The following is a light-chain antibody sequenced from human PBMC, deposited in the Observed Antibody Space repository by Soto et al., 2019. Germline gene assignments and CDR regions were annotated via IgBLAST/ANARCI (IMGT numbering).Light chain of an antibody. J-gene: IGKJ4*01. CDR2: DAS. Sequence: EIVLTQSPATLSLSPGERATLSCRASQSVSSYLAWYQQKPGQAPRLLIYDASNRATGTPARFSGSGSGTDFTLTISSLEPEDFAVYYCQQYNNWSPLTFGGGTKVEIK. CDR3: QQYNNWSPLT. CDR1: QSVSSY. V-gene: IGKV3-11*01.